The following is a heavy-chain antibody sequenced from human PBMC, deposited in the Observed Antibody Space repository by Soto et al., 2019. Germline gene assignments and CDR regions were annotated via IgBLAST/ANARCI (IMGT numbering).Heavy chain of an antibody. V-gene: IGHV4-30-4*01. CDR3: ARVGYDSSGPHVHWYFDL. J-gene: IGHJ2*01. CDR1: GGSISSGDYY. CDR2: IYYSGST. Sequence: QVQLQESGPGLVKPSQTLSLTCTVSGGSISSGDYYWSWIRQPPGKGLEWIGYIYYSGSTYYNPSLKSRVTISVDTSKNQFSLKLSSVTAADTAVYYCARVGYDSSGPHVHWYFDLWGRGTLVTVSS. D-gene: IGHD3-22*01.